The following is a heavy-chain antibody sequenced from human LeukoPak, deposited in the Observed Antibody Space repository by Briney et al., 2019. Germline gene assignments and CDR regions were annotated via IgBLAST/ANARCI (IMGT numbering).Heavy chain of an antibody. Sequence: GGSLRLSCAASGFTFSSYAMSWVRQAPGKGLEWVSAISGSGGSTYYADSMKGRFTISRDNSKNTLYLQMNSLRAEDTAVYYCAKDGATEWFEKSDPHDYWGQGTLVTVSS. D-gene: IGHD3-10*01. CDR1: GFTFSSYA. CDR3: AKDGATEWFEKSDPHDY. V-gene: IGHV3-23*01. J-gene: IGHJ4*02. CDR2: ISGSGGST.